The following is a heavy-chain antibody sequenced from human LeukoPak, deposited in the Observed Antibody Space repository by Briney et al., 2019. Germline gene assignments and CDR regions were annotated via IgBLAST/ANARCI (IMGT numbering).Heavy chain of an antibody. J-gene: IGHJ4*02. Sequence: ASVKVSCKASGYTFTGYYMHWVRQAPGQGLEWMGWISAYNGNTNYAQKFQGRVTMTRDTSISTAYMELSRLRSDDTAVYYCARDWTLRGPPGVAARRDYWGQGTLVTVSS. CDR2: ISAYNGNT. CDR1: GYTFTGYY. D-gene: IGHD6-6*01. CDR3: ARDWTLRGPPGVAARRDY. V-gene: IGHV1-2*02.